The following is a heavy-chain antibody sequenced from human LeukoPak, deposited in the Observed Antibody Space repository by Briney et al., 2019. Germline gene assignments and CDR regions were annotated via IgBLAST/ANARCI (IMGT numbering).Heavy chain of an antibody. CDR2: ISSSSSTI. J-gene: IGHJ4*02. D-gene: IGHD2-2*02. V-gene: IGHV3-48*04. CDR1: GFTFSSYS. CDR3: ARDGRGVVPAAIGANFDY. Sequence: PGGSLRLSCAASGFTFSSYSMNWVRQAPGKGLEWVSYISSSSSTIYYADSVKGRFTISRDNAKNSLYLQMNSLRAEDTAVYYCARDGRGVVPAAIGANFDYWGQGTLVTVSS.